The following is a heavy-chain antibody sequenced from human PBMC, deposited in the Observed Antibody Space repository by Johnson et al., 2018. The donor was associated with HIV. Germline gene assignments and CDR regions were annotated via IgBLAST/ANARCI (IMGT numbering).Heavy chain of an antibody. CDR2: IRYDGSNK. CDR3: ATSMGATALAFDI. J-gene: IGHJ3*02. D-gene: IGHD1-26*01. Sequence: QVQLVESGGGVVQPGGSLRLSCAASGFTFSSYGMHWVRQAPGKGLEWVAFIRYDGSNKYYADSVKGRFTISRDNSKDTLYRQMNSLRAEDTAVYYCATSMGATALAFDIWGQGTMVTVSS. CDR1: GFTFSSYG. V-gene: IGHV3-30*02.